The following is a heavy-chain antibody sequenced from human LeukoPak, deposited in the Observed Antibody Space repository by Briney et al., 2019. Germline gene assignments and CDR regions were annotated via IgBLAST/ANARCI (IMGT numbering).Heavy chain of an antibody. J-gene: IGHJ4*02. Sequence: PGGSLRLSCAASGFTFSTYSMSWVRQAPGKGLEWVSAISGSGGSTYYADSVKGRFTISRDNSKNTLYLRMNSLRAEDTAVYYCAKDLSPGVYWGQGTLVTVSS. D-gene: IGHD2-8*01. V-gene: IGHV3-23*01. CDR2: ISGSGGST. CDR1: GFTFSTYS. CDR3: AKDLSPGVY.